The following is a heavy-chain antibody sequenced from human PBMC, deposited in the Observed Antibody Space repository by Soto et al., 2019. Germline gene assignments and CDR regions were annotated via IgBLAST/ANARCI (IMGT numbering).Heavy chain of an antibody. Sequence: EVQLVESGGGLVQPGGSLRLSCAASGFTVSSNYMSWVRQAPGKGLEWFSVIYSGGSTYYADSVKGRFTISRHNSKNTLYLQMNSLRAEDTAVYYCARTYGDYAFDYWGQGTLVTVSS. V-gene: IGHV3-53*04. D-gene: IGHD4-17*01. CDR2: IYSGGST. CDR3: ARTYGDYAFDY. CDR1: GFTVSSNY. J-gene: IGHJ4*02.